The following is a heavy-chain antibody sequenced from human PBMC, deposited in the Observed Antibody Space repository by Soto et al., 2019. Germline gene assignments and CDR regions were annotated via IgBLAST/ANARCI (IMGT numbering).Heavy chain of an antibody. D-gene: IGHD2-8*01. CDR2: INAGNGNT. V-gene: IGHV1-3*01. CDR1: GYTFTSYA. J-gene: IGHJ4*02. Sequence: QVQLVQSGAEVKKPGASVKVSCKASGYTFTSYAMHWVRQAPGQRLEWMGWINAGNGNTKYSQKFQGRGTITRDTSASTAYMALSSLRSEDTAVYYCARESSPYCPNGVCPFDYWRQATLVTVSS. CDR3: ARESSPYCPNGVCPFDY.